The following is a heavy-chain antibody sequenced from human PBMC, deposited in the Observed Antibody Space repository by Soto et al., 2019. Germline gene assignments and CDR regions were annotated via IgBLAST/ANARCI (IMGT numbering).Heavy chain of an antibody. CDR3: ARRAGTTSPCDH. V-gene: IGHV4-31*03. D-gene: IGHD1-7*01. CDR2: IYYGAST. Sequence: QVQLQESGPGLVKPSQTLSLTCTVPGGSISSGNYYWSSSRQHPGKRLEWLGYIYYGASTYYNPSLKSRITISLDTSKNQFSLNLSSVTAADTAVYYSARRAGTTSPCDHWGLGTLVTVSS. J-gene: IGHJ4*02. CDR1: GGSISSGNYY.